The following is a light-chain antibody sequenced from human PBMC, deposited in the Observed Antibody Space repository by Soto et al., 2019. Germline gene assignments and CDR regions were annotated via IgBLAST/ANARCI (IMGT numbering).Light chain of an antibody. Sequence: EIVLTQSPGTLSLSPGERVTLSCKTSQSRGSNFLAWYQHKPGHAPRLLIYASSNRATGIPGRFSGSASGTVFPLTINRLEHEDFADYYCQLYGISPHFGQGTRLEIK. J-gene: IGKJ5*01. V-gene: IGKV3-20*01. CDR2: ASS. CDR3: QLYGISPH. CDR1: QSRGSNF.